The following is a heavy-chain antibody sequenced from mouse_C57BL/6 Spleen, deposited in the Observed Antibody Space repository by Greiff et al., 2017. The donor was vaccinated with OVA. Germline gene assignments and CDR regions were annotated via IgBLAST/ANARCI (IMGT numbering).Heavy chain of an antibody. V-gene: IGHV5-17*01. J-gene: IGHJ1*03. CDR1: GFTFSDYG. Sequence: EVQLVESGGGLVKPGGSLKLSCAASGFTFSDYGMHWVRQAPEKGLEWVAYISSGSSTIYYADTVKGRFTISRDNAKNTLFLQMTSLRSEDTAMYYCARITTVTGDWYFDVWGTGTTVTVSS. CDR3: ARITTVTGDWYFDV. CDR2: ISSGSSTI. D-gene: IGHD1-1*01.